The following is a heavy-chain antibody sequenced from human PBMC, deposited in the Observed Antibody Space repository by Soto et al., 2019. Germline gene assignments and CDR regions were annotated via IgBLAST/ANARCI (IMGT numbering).Heavy chain of an antibody. J-gene: IGHJ6*02. CDR1: GFSFRDAL. Sequence: GGSLRLSCAASGFSFRDALMSWVRQSPGKGLEWVGHIKSQGDGGTRDYAAPVKGRFTISRDDSKNTLFLQMNSLKNEDTAVYFCTTDLQAYCDGTTCYAGNYYYDDMDVWGQGTTVTVSS. CDR3: TTDLQAYCDGTTCYAGNYYYDDMDV. D-gene: IGHD2-2*01. CDR2: IKSQGDGGTR. V-gene: IGHV3-15*01.